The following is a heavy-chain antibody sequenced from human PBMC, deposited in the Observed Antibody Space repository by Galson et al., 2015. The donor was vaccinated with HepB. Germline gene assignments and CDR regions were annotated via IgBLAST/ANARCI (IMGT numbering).Heavy chain of an antibody. V-gene: IGHV3-23*01. Sequence: SLRLSCAASGFTFSSYAMSWVRQAPAKGLEWVSSLSGSGDNSYYADSVKGRFTISRDNSKNTLYLQMNSLRAEDTAVYYCAKDPINYYDSSGPQGGDYWGQGTLVTVSS. CDR1: GFTFSSYA. CDR3: AKDPINYYDSSGPQGGDY. J-gene: IGHJ4*02. CDR2: LSGSGDNS. D-gene: IGHD3-22*01.